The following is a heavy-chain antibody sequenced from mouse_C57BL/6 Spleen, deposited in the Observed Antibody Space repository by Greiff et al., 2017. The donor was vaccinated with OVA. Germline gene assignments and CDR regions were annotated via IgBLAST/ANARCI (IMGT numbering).Heavy chain of an antibody. V-gene: IGHV5-17*01. CDR3: ARLTTAFAY. D-gene: IGHD2-13*01. CDR1: GFTFSDYG. J-gene: IGHJ3*01. Sequence: DVQLVESGGGLVKPGGSLKLSCAASGFTFSDYGMHWVRQAPEKGLEWVAYISSGSSTIYYADTVKGRFTISRDNAKNTLFLQMTSLRSEDTAMYYCARLTTAFAYWGQGTLVTVSA. CDR2: ISSGSSTI.